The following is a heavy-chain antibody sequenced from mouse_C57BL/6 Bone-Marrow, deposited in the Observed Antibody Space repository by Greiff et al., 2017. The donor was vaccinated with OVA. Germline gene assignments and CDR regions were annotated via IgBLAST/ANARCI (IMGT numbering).Heavy chain of an antibody. Sequence: VQLKESGPELVKPGASVKIPCKASGYTFTDYNMDWVKQSHGKSLEWIGDINPNNGGTIYNQKFKGKATLTVDKSSSTAYMELRSLTSEDTAVYYCARPPNWDWYFDVWGTGTTVTVSS. CDR2: INPNNGGT. V-gene: IGHV1-18*01. D-gene: IGHD4-1*01. J-gene: IGHJ1*03. CDR1: GYTFTDYN. CDR3: ARPPNWDWYFDV.